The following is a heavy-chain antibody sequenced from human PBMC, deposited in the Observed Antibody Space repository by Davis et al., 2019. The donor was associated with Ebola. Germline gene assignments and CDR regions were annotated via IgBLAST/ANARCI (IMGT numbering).Heavy chain of an antibody. Sequence: PSETLSLTCTVSGGSISSSSYYWGWIRQPPGKGLEWIGSIDYSGSTYYNPSLKSRVTISVDTSKNQFSLKLSSVTAADTAVYYCARRYDYGGPGHDYWGQGTLVTVSS. J-gene: IGHJ4*02. D-gene: IGHD4-23*01. V-gene: IGHV4-39*01. CDR1: GGSISSSSYY. CDR2: IDYSGST. CDR3: ARRYDYGGPGHDY.